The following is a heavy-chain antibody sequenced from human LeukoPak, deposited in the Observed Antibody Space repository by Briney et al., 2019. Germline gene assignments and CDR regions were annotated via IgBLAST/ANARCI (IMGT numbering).Heavy chain of an antibody. Sequence: GRSLRLSCAASGFTFSSYGMHWVRQAPGKGLEWVAVIWYDGSNKYYADSVKGRFTISRDNSKNTLYLQMNSLRAEDTAVYYCAKTVCSSTSCPVDYWGQEPWSPSPQ. V-gene: IGHV3-33*06. CDR1: GFTFSSYG. CDR3: AKTVCSSTSCPVDY. J-gene: IGHJ4*01. CDR2: IWYDGSNK. D-gene: IGHD2-2*01.